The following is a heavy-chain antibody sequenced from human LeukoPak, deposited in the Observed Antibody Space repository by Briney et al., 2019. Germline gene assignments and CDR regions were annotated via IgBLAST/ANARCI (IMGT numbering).Heavy chain of an antibody. J-gene: IGHJ4*02. CDR1: GYTFTGYY. V-gene: IGHV1-2*02. Sequence: GASVKVSCKASGYTFTGYYMHWVRQAPGQGLEWMGWINPNSGGTNYAQKFQGRVTMTRDTSISTAYMELSRLRSDDTAVYYCARVPIVVVVAATPLFFDHWGQGTLVTVSS. CDR3: ARVPIVVVVAATPLFFDH. D-gene: IGHD2-15*01. CDR2: INPNSGGT.